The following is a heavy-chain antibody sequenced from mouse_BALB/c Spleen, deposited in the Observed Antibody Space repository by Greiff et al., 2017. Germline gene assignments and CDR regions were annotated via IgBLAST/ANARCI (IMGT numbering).Heavy chain of an antibody. D-gene: IGHD2-3*01. CDR2: ISYSGST. J-gene: IGHJ2*01. CDR1: GYSITSDYA. CDR3: ARSGWLLRFDY. V-gene: IGHV3-2*02. Sequence: EVKLQESGPGLVKPSQSLSLTCTVTGYSITSDYAWNWIRQFPGNKLEWMGYISYSGSTSYNPTLKSRISITRDTSKNQFFLQLNSVTTEDTATYYCARSGWLLRFDYWGQGTTLTVSS.